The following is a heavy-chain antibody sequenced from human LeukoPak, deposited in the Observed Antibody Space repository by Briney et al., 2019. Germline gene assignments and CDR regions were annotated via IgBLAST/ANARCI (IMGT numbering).Heavy chain of an antibody. V-gene: IGHV3-23*01. CDR1: GFTFSSYS. CDR3: AKVSGSYIRDYFDY. CDR2: ISGSGGST. Sequence: GGSLRLSCAASGFTFSSYSMNWARQAPGKGLEWVSAISGSGGSTYYADSVKGRFTISRDNSKNTLYLQMNSLRAEDTAVYYCAKVSGSYIRDYFDYWGQGTLVTVSS. D-gene: IGHD1-26*01. J-gene: IGHJ4*02.